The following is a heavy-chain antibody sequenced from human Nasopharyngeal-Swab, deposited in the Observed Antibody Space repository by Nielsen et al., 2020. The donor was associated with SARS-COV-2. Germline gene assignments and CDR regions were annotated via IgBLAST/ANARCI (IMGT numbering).Heavy chain of an antibody. Sequence: GESLKISCAASGFTFDDYGMSWVRQAPGKGLEWVSGINWNGGSTGYADSVKGRFTISRDNAKNSLYLQMNSLSAEDTALYHCAREYYDGGFDPWGQGTLVTVSS. CDR3: AREYYDGGFDP. J-gene: IGHJ5*02. CDR2: INWNGGST. V-gene: IGHV3-20*01. CDR1: GFTFDDYG. D-gene: IGHD3-3*01.